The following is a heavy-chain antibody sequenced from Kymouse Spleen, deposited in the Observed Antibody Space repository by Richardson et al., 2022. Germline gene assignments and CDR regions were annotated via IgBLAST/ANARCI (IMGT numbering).Heavy chain of an antibody. CDR1: GGSFSGYY. J-gene: IGHJ4*02. V-gene: IGHV4-34*01. CDR2: INHSGST. D-gene: IGHD4-17*01. CDR3: ASHDYGDYPLFDY. Sequence: QVQLQQWGAGLLKPSETLSLTCAVYGGSFSGYYWSWIRQPPGKGLEWIGEINHSGSTNYNPSLKSRVTISVDTSKNQFSLKLSSVTAADTAVYYCASHDYGDYPLFDYWGQGTLVTVSS.